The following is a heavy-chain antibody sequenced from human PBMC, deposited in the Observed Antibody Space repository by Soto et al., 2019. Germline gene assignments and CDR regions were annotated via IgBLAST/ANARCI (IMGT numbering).Heavy chain of an antibody. D-gene: IGHD3-3*01. Sequence: GGSLRLSCAASGFTFSSYGMHWVRQAPGKGLEWVAVIWYDGSNKYYADSVKGRFTISRDNSKNTLYLQMNSLRAEDTAVYYCTREGRSMHDDFWSGPFGYWGQGTLVTVSS. CDR1: GFTFSSYG. J-gene: IGHJ4*02. CDR3: TREGRSMHDDFWSGPFGY. CDR2: IWYDGSNK. V-gene: IGHV3-33*01.